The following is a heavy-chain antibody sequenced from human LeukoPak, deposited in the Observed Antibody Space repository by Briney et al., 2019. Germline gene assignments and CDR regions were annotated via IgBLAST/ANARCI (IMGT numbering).Heavy chain of an antibody. Sequence: SETLSLTCAVYGGSFSGYYWSWIRQPPGKGLEWIGEISHSGSTNYNPSLKSRVTISVDTSKNQFSLKLSSVTAADTAVYYCAGGDYVGLSTFYFDYWGQGTLVTVSS. J-gene: IGHJ4*02. CDR3: AGGDYVGLSTFYFDY. CDR2: ISHSGST. D-gene: IGHD4-17*01. V-gene: IGHV4-34*01. CDR1: GGSFSGYY.